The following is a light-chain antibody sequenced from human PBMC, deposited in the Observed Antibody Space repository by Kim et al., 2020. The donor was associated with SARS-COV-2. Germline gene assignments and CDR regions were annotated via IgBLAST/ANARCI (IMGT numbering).Light chain of an antibody. CDR2: GAS. Sequence: EIVLTQSPGTLSLSPGERATLSCRASQTVTSNYLAWYQQKPGQAPRLLIYGASSRATGISDRFSGSGSGTDFTLTISRLEPEDFAVYYCQQYGSSPATFGQGTTVDI. CDR3: QQYGSSPAT. CDR1: QTVTSNY. J-gene: IGKJ1*01. V-gene: IGKV3-20*01.